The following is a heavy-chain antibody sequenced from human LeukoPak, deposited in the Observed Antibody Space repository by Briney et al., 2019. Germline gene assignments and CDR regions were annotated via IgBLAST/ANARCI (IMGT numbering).Heavy chain of an antibody. V-gene: IGHV4-34*01. Sequence: PSETLSLTCAVYGGSFSGYYWSGIRQPPGKGLEWIGEINHSGSTNYNPSLKSRVTISVDTSKNQFSLKLSSVTAADTAVYYCARARALVYDYWGQGTLVTVSS. D-gene: IGHD2-2*02. CDR3: ARARALVYDY. CDR2: INHSGST. J-gene: IGHJ4*02. CDR1: GGSFSGYY.